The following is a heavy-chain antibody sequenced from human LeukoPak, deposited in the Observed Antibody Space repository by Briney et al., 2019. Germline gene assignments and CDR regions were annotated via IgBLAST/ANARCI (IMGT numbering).Heavy chain of an antibody. V-gene: IGHV3-30*18. Sequence: GRSLRLSCAASGFTFSSYGMHWVRQAPGKGLEWVAVISYDGSNKYYADSVKGRFTISRDNSKNTLYLQMNSLRAEDTAVYYCAKDRNAATYSSGWGNIDYWGQGTLVTVSS. J-gene: IGHJ4*02. D-gene: IGHD6-19*01. CDR3: AKDRNAATYSSGWGNIDY. CDR1: GFTFSSYG. CDR2: ISYDGSNK.